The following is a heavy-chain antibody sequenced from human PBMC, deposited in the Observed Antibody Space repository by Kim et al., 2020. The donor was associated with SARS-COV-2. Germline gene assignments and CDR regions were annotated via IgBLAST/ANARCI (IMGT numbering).Heavy chain of an antibody. J-gene: IGHJ5*02. CDR1: GGSISSSSYY. D-gene: IGHD3-10*01. Sequence: SETLSLTCTVSGGSISSSSYYWGWIRQPPGKGLEWIGSIYYSGSTYYNPSLKSRVTISVDTSKNQFSLKLSSVTAADTAVYYCARMALFMVRGVNNWFDPWGQGTLVTVSS. CDR2: IYYSGST. V-gene: IGHV4-39*01. CDR3: ARMALFMVRGVNNWFDP.